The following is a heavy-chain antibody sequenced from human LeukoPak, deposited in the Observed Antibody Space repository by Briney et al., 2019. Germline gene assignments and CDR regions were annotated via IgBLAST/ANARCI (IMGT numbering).Heavy chain of an antibody. CDR1: GFTFSSYG. D-gene: IGHD6-13*01. J-gene: IGHJ5*02. Sequence: GGSLRLSCAASGFTFSSYGMSWVRQAPGKGLEWVSAISGSGGSTYYADSVKGRFTISRDNSKNTLYLQMNSLRAEDTAVYYCARDSSSWPSNFDPWGQGTLVTVSS. CDR2: ISGSGGST. CDR3: ARDSSSWPSNFDP. V-gene: IGHV3-23*01.